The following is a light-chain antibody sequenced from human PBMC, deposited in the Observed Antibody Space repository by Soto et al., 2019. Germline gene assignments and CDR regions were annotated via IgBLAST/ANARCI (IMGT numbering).Light chain of an antibody. CDR1: QSVRTK. J-gene: IGKJ5*01. Sequence: ELVMTQSPGTLSVYPGEGANLFCRASQSVRTKLAWYQQRAGQAHRLLMYGASTRATGIPDRFSGSGSGTEFTLNISSLQSEDFAVYYCQQYNSWPPRTFGQGTRRQI. CDR3: QQYNSWPPRT. V-gene: IGKV3-15*01. CDR2: GAS.